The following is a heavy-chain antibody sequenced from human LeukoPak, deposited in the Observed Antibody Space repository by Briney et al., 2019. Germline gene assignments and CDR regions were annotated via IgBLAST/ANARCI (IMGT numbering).Heavy chain of an antibody. CDR2: INHSGST. CDR3: ARRRAYYDFWSGYSSLDY. Sequence: SETLSLTCAVYGGSFSGYYWSWIRQPPGKGLEWIGEINHSGSTNYNPSLKSRVTISVDTSKNQFSLKLSSVTPADTAVYYCARRRAYYDFWSGYSSLDYWGQGTLVTVSS. J-gene: IGHJ4*02. D-gene: IGHD3-3*01. CDR1: GGSFSGYY. V-gene: IGHV4-34*01.